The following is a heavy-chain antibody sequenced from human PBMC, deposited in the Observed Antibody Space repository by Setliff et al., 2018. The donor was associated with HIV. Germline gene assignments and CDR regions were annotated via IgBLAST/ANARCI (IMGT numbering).Heavy chain of an antibody. CDR3: ARVSGTYYIGDYFDY. D-gene: IGHD3-10*01. Sequence: GSLRLSCAASGFTFSNYNMNWVRQAPGKGLEWVSYISSGINTIYYADSVKGRFTISRDNAKNSLYLQMNSLRAEDTAAYYCARVSGTYYIGDYFDYWGQGTLVTVSS. CDR1: GFTFSNYN. J-gene: IGHJ4*02. CDR2: ISSGINTI. V-gene: IGHV3-48*01.